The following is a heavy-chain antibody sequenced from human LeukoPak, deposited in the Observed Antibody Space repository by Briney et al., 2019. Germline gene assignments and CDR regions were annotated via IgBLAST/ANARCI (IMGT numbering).Heavy chain of an antibody. Sequence: ASVKVSCKASGYTFTGYALHWVRQAPGQRLEWMGWINGGSGNTKYSQNFQGRVTITRDTSAGTAYMELSSLRSEDTAVYYCARDWGYQLIAYWGQGTLVTVSS. J-gene: IGHJ4*02. D-gene: IGHD2-2*01. CDR1: GYTFTGYA. CDR3: ARDWGYQLIAY. CDR2: INGGSGNT. V-gene: IGHV1-3*01.